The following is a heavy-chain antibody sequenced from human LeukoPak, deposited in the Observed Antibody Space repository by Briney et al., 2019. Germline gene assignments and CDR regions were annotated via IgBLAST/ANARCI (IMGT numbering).Heavy chain of an antibody. CDR3: ARDLSGSSKSAFDI. D-gene: IGHD2-15*01. J-gene: IGHJ3*02. CDR1: GFTFSSYI. CDR2: ISSSSSYI. Sequence: PGGSLRLSCAASGFTFSSYIMNWVRQAPGKGLEWVSSISSSSSYIYYADSVKGRFTISRDNAKTSLYLQMNSLRGEDTAVYYCARDLSGSSKSAFDIWGQGTMVTVSS. V-gene: IGHV3-21*01.